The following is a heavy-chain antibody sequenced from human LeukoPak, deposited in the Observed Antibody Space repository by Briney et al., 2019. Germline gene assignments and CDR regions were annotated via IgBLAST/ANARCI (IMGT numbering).Heavy chain of an antibody. Sequence: GGSLRLSCAASGFTFSTYTMNWVRQAPGKGLEWVSYISSRSSYIYYADSVKGRFTISRDNAKKSLYLQMNSLRAEDTAVYYCARTYYYDSSGYREDWFDPWGQGTLVTVSS. J-gene: IGHJ5*02. V-gene: IGHV3-21*01. D-gene: IGHD3-22*01. CDR1: GFTFSTYT. CDR3: ARTYYYDSSGYREDWFDP. CDR2: ISSRSSYI.